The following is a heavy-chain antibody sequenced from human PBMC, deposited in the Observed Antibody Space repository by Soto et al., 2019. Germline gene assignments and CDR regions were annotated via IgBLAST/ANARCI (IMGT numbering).Heavy chain of an antibody. J-gene: IGHJ3*02. V-gene: IGHV3-30-3*01. CDR3: ARGIITGTFDAFDI. D-gene: IGHD1-20*01. CDR1: GFTFSSYA. Sequence: QVQLVESGGGVVQPGRSLRLSCAASGFTFSSYAMHWVRQAPGKGLEWVAVISYDGSNKYYADSVKGRFTISRDNSKNTLYLQMNSLRAEDTAVYYFARGIITGTFDAFDIWGQGTMVTVSS. CDR2: ISYDGSNK.